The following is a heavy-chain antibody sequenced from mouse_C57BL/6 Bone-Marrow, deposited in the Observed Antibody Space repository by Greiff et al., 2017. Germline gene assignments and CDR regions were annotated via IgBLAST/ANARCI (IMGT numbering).Heavy chain of an antibody. CDR3: ASSPTRVANWYFDV. CDR2: ISYSGST. J-gene: IGHJ1*03. D-gene: IGHD1-1*01. Sequence: EVHLVESGPGLAKPSQTLSLTCSVTGYSITSDYWNWIRKFPGNKLEYMGDISYSGSTYYNPSIKSRISITRDTSTNKYYLQLNSVTTEDTATYYCASSPTRVANWYFDVGGTGTTVTVSS. CDR1: GYSITSDY. V-gene: IGHV3-8*01.